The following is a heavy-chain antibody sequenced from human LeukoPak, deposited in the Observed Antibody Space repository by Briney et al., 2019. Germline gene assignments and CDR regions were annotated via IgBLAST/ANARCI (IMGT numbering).Heavy chain of an antibody. CDR1: GDTFSSYA. J-gene: IGHJ4*02. CDR2: IIPILGIA. Sequence: SVKVSCKASGDTFSSYAISWVRQAPGQGLEWMGRIIPILGIANYAQKFQGRVTITADKSTSTAYMELSSLRSEDTAVYYCARDLGDSGSYDDYWGQGTLVTVSS. D-gene: IGHD1-26*01. V-gene: IGHV1-69*04. CDR3: ARDLGDSGSYDDY.